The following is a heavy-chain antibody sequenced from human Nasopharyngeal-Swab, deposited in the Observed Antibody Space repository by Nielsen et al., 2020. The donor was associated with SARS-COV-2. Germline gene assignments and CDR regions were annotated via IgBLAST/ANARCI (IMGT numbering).Heavy chain of an antibody. D-gene: IGHD3-22*01. CDR3: ARDYYDSSGSAKGNDY. Sequence: GESLKISCAASGFTFYDYGMSWVRQAPGKGLEWVSGINWNGGSTGYADSVKGRFTISRDNAKNSLYLQMNSLRAEDTALYYCARDYYDSSGSAKGNDYWGQGTLVTVSS. CDR2: INWNGGST. J-gene: IGHJ4*02. V-gene: IGHV3-20*04. CDR1: GFTFYDYG.